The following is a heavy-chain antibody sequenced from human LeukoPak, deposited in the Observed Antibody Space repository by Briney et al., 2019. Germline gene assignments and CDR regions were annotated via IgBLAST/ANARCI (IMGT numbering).Heavy chain of an antibody. CDR1: GFTFSSYA. J-gene: IGHJ4*02. V-gene: IGHV3-23*01. CDR3: AKPPAAGFYFDY. D-gene: IGHD6-13*01. CDR2: ISGSGGST. Sequence: GGSLRLSCAASGFTFSSYAMSWVRQAPGKGLEWVSAISGSGGSTYYADSVKGRFTISRDSSKNTLYLQTNSLRAEDTAVYYCAKPPAAGFYFDYWGQGTLVTVSS.